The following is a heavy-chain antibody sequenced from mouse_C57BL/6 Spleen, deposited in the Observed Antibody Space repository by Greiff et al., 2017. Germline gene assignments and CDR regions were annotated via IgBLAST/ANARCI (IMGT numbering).Heavy chain of an antibody. CDR1: GYTFTSYW. Sequence: VQLQQPGAELVMPGASVKLSCKASGYTFTSYWMHWVKQRPGQGLEWIGEIDPSDSYTNYNQKFKGKSTLTVDKSSSTAYMQLSSLTSEDSAVYYCAREAWADGGGQGTTLTVSS. V-gene: IGHV1-69*01. D-gene: IGHD3-3*01. CDR3: AREAWADG. J-gene: IGHJ2*01. CDR2: IDPSDSYT.